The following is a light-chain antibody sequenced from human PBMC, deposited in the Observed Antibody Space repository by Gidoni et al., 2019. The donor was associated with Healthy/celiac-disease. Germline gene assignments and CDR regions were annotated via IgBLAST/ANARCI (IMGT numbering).Light chain of an antibody. Sequence: DIQMTQSPSSLSASVGDRVTITCRASQSISSYLNWYPPKPGKAPELLIDAASSLQSGAPSRFSGSGSGTDFTLTISSLQPEDFATYYCQQSYSTPRTFGQGTKVEIK. V-gene: IGKV1-39*01. CDR2: AAS. J-gene: IGKJ1*01. CDR3: QQSYSTPRT. CDR1: QSISSY.